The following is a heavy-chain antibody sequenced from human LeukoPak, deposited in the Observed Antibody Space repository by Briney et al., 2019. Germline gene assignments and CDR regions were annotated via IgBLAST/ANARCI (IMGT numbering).Heavy chain of an antibody. J-gene: IGHJ4*02. CDR3: AKDQPSGDFWSGYSDY. V-gene: IGHV3-23*01. CDR2: ISGSGGST. D-gene: IGHD3-3*01. Sequence: PGGSLRLSCAASGFTFSSYAMSWVRQAPGKGLEWVSAISGSGGSTYYADSVKGRFTISRDNSKNTLYLQMNSLRAEDTAVYYCAKDQPSGDFWSGYSDYWGQGTLVTVSS. CDR1: GFTFSSYA.